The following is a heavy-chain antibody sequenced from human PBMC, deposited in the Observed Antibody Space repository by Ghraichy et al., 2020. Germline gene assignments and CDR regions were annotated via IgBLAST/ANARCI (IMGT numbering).Heavy chain of an antibody. CDR1: GGSFSGYY. Sequence: SETLSLTCAVYGGSFSGYYWSWIRQPPGKGLEWIGEINHSGSTNYNPSLKSRVTISVDTSKNQFSLKLSSVTAADTAVYYCARGRKGTITMIVVVGYYFDYWGQGTLVTVSS. CDR2: INHSGST. CDR3: ARGRKGTITMIVVVGYYFDY. J-gene: IGHJ4*02. V-gene: IGHV4-34*01. D-gene: IGHD3-22*01.